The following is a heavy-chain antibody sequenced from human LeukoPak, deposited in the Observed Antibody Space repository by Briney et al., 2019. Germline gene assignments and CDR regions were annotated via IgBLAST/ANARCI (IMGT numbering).Heavy chain of an antibody. CDR3: ARGTGGYEHRFDY. Sequence: PSQTLSLTCTVSGGSISSGDYYWSWIRQPPGKGLEWIGYIYYSGSTYYNPSLKSRVTISLDTSKNQFSLRLTSVTAADTAVYYCARGTGGYEHRFDYWGQGTLVTVSS. D-gene: IGHD5-12*01. V-gene: IGHV4-30-4*01. CDR2: IYYSGST. J-gene: IGHJ4*02. CDR1: GGSISSGDYY.